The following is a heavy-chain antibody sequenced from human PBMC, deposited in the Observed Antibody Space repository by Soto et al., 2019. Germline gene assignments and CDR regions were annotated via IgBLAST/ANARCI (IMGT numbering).Heavy chain of an antibody. CDR2: ISGSGGHS. D-gene: IGHD6-19*01. V-gene: IGHV3-23*01. CDR3: AKDSRRLAVTGSAFDS. J-gene: IGHJ4*02. CDR1: GFTFNDYA. Sequence: XESLSLSCAASGFTFNDYAMAWVRQAPGQGLEWVSSISGSGGHSSYVDSVRGRFTISRDNVNNILSLDMSDLRAEDTALYYCAKDSRRLAVTGSAFDSWGQGALVTVSS.